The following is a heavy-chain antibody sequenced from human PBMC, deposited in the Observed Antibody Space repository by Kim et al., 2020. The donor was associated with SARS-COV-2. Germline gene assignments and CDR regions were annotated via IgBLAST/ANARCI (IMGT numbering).Heavy chain of an antibody. D-gene: IGHD3-10*01. J-gene: IGHJ6*02. CDR2: ISYDGTNK. V-gene: IGHV3-30*04. CDR3: ARSYGSGSYPYVYGMDV. CDR1: GFTFRSYA. Sequence: GGSLRLSCAASGFTFRSYAVHWVRQAPGKGLEWVVFISYDGTNKYYADSVKGRFTISRDNSKNTLYLQMDSLRPEDTAVYYCARSYGSGSYPYVYGMDVWGQGTTVTVSS.